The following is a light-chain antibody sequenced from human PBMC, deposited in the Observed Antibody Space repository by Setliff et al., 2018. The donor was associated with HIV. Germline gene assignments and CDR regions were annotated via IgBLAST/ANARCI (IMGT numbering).Light chain of an antibody. CDR3: SSYTSSSTPYV. Sequence: QSALTQPASVSGSPGQSIAISCTGTISDVGGFNYVSWYQQHPGKAPKLMIYEVSNRPSWISNRFSGSKSANTASLTISGLQAEDEADYYRSSYTSSSTPYVFGTGTKVTV. CDR1: ISDVGGFNY. V-gene: IGLV2-14*01. CDR2: EVS. J-gene: IGLJ1*01.